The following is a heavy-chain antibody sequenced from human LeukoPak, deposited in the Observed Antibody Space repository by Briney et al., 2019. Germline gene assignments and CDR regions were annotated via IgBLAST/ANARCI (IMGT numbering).Heavy chain of an antibody. CDR1: GFTFSSSA. Sequence: GGSLRLSCAASGFTFSSSAMSWVRQAPGKGLEWVAAISDTGRLSYRADSVNGRFTISRDNSKNTLSLQMNSLRAADTAVYYCAKGGLRDGYSYAFWGQGTLITVSS. J-gene: IGHJ4*02. V-gene: IGHV3-23*01. D-gene: IGHD5-24*01. CDR3: AKGGLRDGYSYAF. CDR2: ISDTGRLS.